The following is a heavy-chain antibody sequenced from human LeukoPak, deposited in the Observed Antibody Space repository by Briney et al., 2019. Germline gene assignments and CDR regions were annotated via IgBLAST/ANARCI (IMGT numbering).Heavy chain of an antibody. D-gene: IGHD6-13*01. V-gene: IGHV3-7*04. J-gene: IGHJ4*02. CDR2: INKDGSEK. CDR1: GFTFSSYW. CDR3: ARGTIAAAGYYYFDY. Sequence: GGSLRLSCAASGFTFSSYWMSWVRQAPGKGVEWGANINKDGSEKYYMDSVKGRFTIYREKAKNSLYLQMNSLRDEDTAVYYCARGTIAAAGYYYFDYWGQGTQVTVSS.